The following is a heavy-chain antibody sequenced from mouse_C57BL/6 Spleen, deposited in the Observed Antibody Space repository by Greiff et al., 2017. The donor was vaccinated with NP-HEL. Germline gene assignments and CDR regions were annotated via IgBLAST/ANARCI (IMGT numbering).Heavy chain of an antibody. V-gene: IGHV3-6*01. CDR1: GYSITSGYY. CDR3: AGGGHYYGSSLDY. J-gene: IGHJ2*01. Sequence: VQLKESGPGLVKPSQSLSLTCSVTGYSITSGYYWNWIRQFPGNKLEWMGYISYDGSNNYNPSLKNRISITPDTSKNQFFLKLNSVTTEDTATYYCAGGGHYYGSSLDYWGQGTTLTVSS. D-gene: IGHD1-1*01. CDR2: ISYDGSN.